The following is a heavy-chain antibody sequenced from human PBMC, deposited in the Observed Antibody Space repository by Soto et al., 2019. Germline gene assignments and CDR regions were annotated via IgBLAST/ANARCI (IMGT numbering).Heavy chain of an antibody. Sequence: EVQVVESGGGLVQAGGSLRLSCEASGFTFSSHSMNWVRQAPGKGLEWLSYISSTSFTIHYADSVKGRFTISRDNAKNSLYLQMNSLRGEDTAVYFCAKDQRSGDRYNYYYMDVGGKGTTVTVSS. CDR3: AKDQRSGDRYNYYYMDV. D-gene: IGHD3-16*02. CDR1: GFTFSSHS. V-gene: IGHV3-48*01. CDR2: ISSTSFTI. J-gene: IGHJ6*03.